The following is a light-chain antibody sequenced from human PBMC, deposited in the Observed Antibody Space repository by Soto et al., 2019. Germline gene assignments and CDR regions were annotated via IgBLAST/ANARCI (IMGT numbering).Light chain of an antibody. V-gene: IGKV1-33*01. J-gene: IGKJ5*01. CDR1: QDISKN. CDR3: QQYDNLLPIT. CDR2: DAS. Sequence: QMTQSPSSLSASVGDRVTITCQASQDISKNLNWYQQKPGKAPKLLIYDASSLQTGVPSRFXRRGSATHFTSTISSLQPEDVATYYCQQYDNLLPITFGQGTRLEIK.